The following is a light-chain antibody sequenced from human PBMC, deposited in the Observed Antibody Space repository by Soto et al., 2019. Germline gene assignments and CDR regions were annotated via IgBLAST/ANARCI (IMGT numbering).Light chain of an antibody. V-gene: IGKV3-20*01. Sequence: ENVLTQSPGTLSLSPGERATLSCRASQTVSSYLTWYQQRPGQAPRLLIYGASKRATGNPDRFSGTGSGTDFTLTISRLEPEDFALYYCQQYGTSPTTFGQRTRLEIK. CDR2: GAS. CDR1: QTVSSY. J-gene: IGKJ5*01. CDR3: QQYGTSPTT.